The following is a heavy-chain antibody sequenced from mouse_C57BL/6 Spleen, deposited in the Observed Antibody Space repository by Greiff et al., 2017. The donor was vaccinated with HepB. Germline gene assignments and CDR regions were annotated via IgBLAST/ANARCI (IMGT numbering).Heavy chain of an antibody. CDR3: TRDRRVGSSDYFDY. CDR1: GFTFSSYA. V-gene: IGHV5-9-1*02. CDR2: ISSGGDYI. Sequence: EVKLVESGEGLVKPGGSLKLSCAASGFTFSSYAMSWVRQTPEKRLEWVAYISSGGDYIYYADTVKGRFTISRDNARNTLYLQMSSLKSEDTAMYYCTRDRRVGSSDYFDYWGQGTTLTVSS. J-gene: IGHJ2*01. D-gene: IGHD1-1*01.